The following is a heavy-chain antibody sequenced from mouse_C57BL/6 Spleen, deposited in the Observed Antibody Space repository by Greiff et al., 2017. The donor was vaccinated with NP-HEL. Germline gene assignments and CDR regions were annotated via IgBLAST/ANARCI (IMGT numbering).Heavy chain of an antibody. CDR2: IDPSDSYT. CDR3: ARKDYSNPYYAMDY. V-gene: IGHV1-50*01. D-gene: IGHD2-5*01. J-gene: IGHJ4*01. Sequence: VKLQQPGAELVKPGASVKLSCKASGYTFTSYWMQWVKQRPGQGLEWIGEIDPSDSYTNYNQKFKGKATLTVDTSSSTAYMQLSSLTSEDSAVYYCARKDYSNPYYAMDYWGQGTSVTVSS. CDR1: GYTFTSYW.